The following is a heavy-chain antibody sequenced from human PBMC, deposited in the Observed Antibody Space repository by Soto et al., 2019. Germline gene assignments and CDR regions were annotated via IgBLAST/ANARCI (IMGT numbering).Heavy chain of an antibody. D-gene: IGHD2-2*01. Sequence: SETLSLTCTVSGGSISSSSYYWGWIRQPPGKGLEWIGSIYYSGSTYYNPSLKSRVTISVDTSKNQFSLKLSSVTAADTAVYYCARQDLIVVVPAAMYNWFDPWGQGTLVTVSS. CDR2: IYYSGST. V-gene: IGHV4-39*01. CDR1: GGSISSSSYY. J-gene: IGHJ5*02. CDR3: ARQDLIVVVPAAMYNWFDP.